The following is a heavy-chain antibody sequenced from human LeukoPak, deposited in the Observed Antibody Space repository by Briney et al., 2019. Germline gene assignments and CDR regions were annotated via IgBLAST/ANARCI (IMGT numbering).Heavy chain of an antibody. V-gene: IGHV4-39*01. CDR2: IFHSGST. D-gene: IGHD3-9*01. Sequence: SETLCLTCTVSGDSITNSNFYWGWIRQSPGKGLEWIGSIFHSGSTNYNPSLKSRVTISVDTSKNQFYLRVRSVTAAETALYYCAGRGIVTGYFDFWGRGTLVTVSS. CDR1: GDSITNSNFY. CDR3: AGRGIVTGYFDF. J-gene: IGHJ4*02.